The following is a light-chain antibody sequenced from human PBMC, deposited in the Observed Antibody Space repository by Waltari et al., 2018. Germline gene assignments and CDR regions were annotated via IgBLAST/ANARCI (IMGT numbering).Light chain of an antibody. J-gene: IGLJ1*01. V-gene: IGLV1-40*01. CDR3: QSYDNSRSAPYV. CDR1: SSNIGAGND. Sequence: QSLLTQPPSVSGAPGQSVIISCTGSSSNIGAGNDVHWYQQFPGAAPRLLIYVTDSRPSGVPDRFSGSRSCTSAAQAIAGLQAEDEADDFCQSYDNSRSAPYVFGTGTKVIVL. CDR2: VTD.